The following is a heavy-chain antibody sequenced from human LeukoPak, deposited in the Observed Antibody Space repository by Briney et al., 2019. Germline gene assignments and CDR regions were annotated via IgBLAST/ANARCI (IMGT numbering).Heavy chain of an antibody. J-gene: IGHJ3*02. V-gene: IGHV1-69*05. D-gene: IGHD3-3*01. CDR3: ARHGGITIFGVAQPGGAFDI. CDR2: IMPIFGTA. CDR1: GYTFTSYA. Sequence: SVKVSCKASGYTFTSYAMNWVRQAPGQGLEWMGGIMPIFGTAKYAQKFQGRVTITTGEFTSTAYMELSSLRSEDTAVYYCARHGGITIFGVAQPGGAFDIWGQGTMVTVSS.